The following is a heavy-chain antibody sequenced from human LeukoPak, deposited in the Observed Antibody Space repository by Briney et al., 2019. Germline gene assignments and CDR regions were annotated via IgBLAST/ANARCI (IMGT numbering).Heavy chain of an antibody. CDR3: ASDSVAVAGNSDY. D-gene: IGHD6-19*01. CDR1: GFTFSSYA. CDR2: ISSSSSYI. V-gene: IGHV3-21*01. J-gene: IGHJ4*02. Sequence: SGGSLRLSCAASGFTFSSYAMSWVRQAPGKGLEWVSSISSSSSYIYYADSVKGRFTISRDNAKNSPYLQMNSLRAEDTAVYYCASDSVAVAGNSDYWGQGTLVTVSS.